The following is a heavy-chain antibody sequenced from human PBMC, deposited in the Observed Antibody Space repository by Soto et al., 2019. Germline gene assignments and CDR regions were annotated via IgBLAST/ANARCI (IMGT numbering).Heavy chain of an antibody. CDR2: ISGSGGST. D-gene: IGHD4-17*01. CDR3: AKDPGYGDYVSWGFGNY. Sequence: SGGSLRLSCAASGFTFSSYAMSWVRQAPGKGLEWVSAISGSGGSTYYADSVKGRFTISRDNSKNTLYLQMNSLRAEDTAVYYCAKDPGYGDYVSWGFGNYWGQGTLVTVSS. V-gene: IGHV3-23*01. J-gene: IGHJ4*02. CDR1: GFTFSSYA.